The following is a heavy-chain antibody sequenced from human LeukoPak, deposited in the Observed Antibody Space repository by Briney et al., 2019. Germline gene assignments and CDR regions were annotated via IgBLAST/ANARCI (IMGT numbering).Heavy chain of an antibody. J-gene: IGHJ3*02. Sequence: GASVKVSCKASGYTFTSYGISWVRQAPGQGLEWMGWISAYNGNTNYAQKLQGRVTMTTDTSTSTAYMDLRSLRSDDTAVYYCARDIYFRAVADAFDIWGQGTMVTVSS. CDR3: ARDIYFRAVADAFDI. CDR2: ISAYNGNT. V-gene: IGHV1-18*01. D-gene: IGHD6-19*01. CDR1: GYTFTSYG.